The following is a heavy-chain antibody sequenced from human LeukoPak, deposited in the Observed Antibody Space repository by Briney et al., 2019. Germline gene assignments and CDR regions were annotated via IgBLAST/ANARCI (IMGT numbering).Heavy chain of an antibody. D-gene: IGHD1-26*01. Sequence: ASVKVSCKASGYTFTGYYMHWVRQAPGQGLEWMGWINPNSGGTNYAQKLQGRVTMTRDTSISTAYMELSRLRSDDTAVYYCARDAEVGATDFDYWGQGTLVTVSS. CDR3: ARDAEVGATDFDY. J-gene: IGHJ4*02. CDR1: GYTFTGYY. V-gene: IGHV1-2*02. CDR2: INPNSGGT.